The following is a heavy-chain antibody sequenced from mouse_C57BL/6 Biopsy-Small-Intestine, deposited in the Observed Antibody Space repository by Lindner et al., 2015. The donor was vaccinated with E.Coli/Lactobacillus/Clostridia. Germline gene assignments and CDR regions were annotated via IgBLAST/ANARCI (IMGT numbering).Heavy chain of an antibody. D-gene: IGHD1-1*01. Sequence: VQLQESGPKLVKPGASVKMSCRASGYTFTDFNIHWVKQSPGKSLEWIGRINANNGDIFYNQNFKGKATLTVDKSSSTAHMELRSLTSEDSAVYYCARRNYGSRFWYFDVWGTGTTVIVSS. CDR3: ARRNYGSRFWYFDV. V-gene: IGHV1-20*01. CDR2: INANNGDI. J-gene: IGHJ1*03. CDR1: GYTFTDFN.